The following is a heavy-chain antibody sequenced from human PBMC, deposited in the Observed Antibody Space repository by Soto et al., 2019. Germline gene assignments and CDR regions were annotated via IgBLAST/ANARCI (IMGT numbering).Heavy chain of an antibody. D-gene: IGHD3-10*01. CDR2: IYYSGST. Sequence: SETLSLTCTVSGGSISSSSYYWGWIGQPSGKGLEWIGSIYYSGSTYYNPSLKSRVTISVDTSKNQFSLKLSSVTAADTAVYYCARHYSTMVRGVIQPFDIWGQGTMVTVSS. CDR3: ARHYSTMVRGVIQPFDI. J-gene: IGHJ3*02. V-gene: IGHV4-39*01. CDR1: GGSISSSSYY.